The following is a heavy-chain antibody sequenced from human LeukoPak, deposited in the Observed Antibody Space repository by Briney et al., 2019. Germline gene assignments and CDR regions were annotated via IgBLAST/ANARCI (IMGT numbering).Heavy chain of an antibody. Sequence: PSETLSLTCTVSGGSISSYYWSWIRQPPGEGLEWIGYIDYSGSTKYNPSLKRRVTISVDTSKNQFSLKLSSVTAADTAVYYCARDGYYYDSTGYSGDYWGQGTLVTVSS. V-gene: IGHV4-59*01. J-gene: IGHJ4*02. CDR3: ARDGYYYDSTGYSGDY. CDR1: GGSISSYY. D-gene: IGHD3-22*01. CDR2: IDYSGST.